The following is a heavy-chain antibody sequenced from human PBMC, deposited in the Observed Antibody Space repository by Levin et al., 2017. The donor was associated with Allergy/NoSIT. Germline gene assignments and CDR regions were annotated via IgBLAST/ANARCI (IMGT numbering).Heavy chain of an antibody. CDR2: ISGSGGRT. J-gene: IGHJ4*02. CDR1: GFTFSXYA. D-gene: IGHD6-19*01. Sequence: GGSLRLSCAASGFTFSXYAMSWVXXXXGKGLEWVSAISGSGGRTYYADSVKGRFTISRDNSKNTLYLQMNSLRAEDTAVYYCAKGGSGWHSWGQGTLVTVSS. CDR3: AKGGSGWHS. V-gene: IGHV3-23*01.